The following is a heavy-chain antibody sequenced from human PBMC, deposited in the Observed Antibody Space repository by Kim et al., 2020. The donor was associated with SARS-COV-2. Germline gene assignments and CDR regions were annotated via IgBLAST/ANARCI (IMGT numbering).Heavy chain of an antibody. Sequence: GSLRLSCAASGFTFSSYAMHWVRQAPGKGLEWVAVISYDGSNKYYADSVKGRFTISRDNSKNTLYLQMNSLRAEDTAVYYCARDQLLWFGGWFDPWGQGTLVTVSS. CDR1: GFTFSSYA. J-gene: IGHJ5*02. V-gene: IGHV3-30*04. CDR2: ISYDGSNK. D-gene: IGHD3-10*01. CDR3: ARDQLLWFGGWFDP.